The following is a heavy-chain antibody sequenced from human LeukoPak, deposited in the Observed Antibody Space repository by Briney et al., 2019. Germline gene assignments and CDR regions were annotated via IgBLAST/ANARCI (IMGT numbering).Heavy chain of an antibody. CDR2: INPNSGGT. D-gene: IGHD6-19*01. J-gene: IGHJ4*02. Sequence: GASVKVSCKVSGYTLTELSMHWVRQAPGQGLEWMGRINPNSGGTNYAQKFQGRVTMTRDTSISTAYMELSRLRSDDTAVYYCAREGSIAVAGTMFDYWGQGTLVTVSS. CDR1: GYTLTELS. V-gene: IGHV1-2*06. CDR3: AREGSIAVAGTMFDY.